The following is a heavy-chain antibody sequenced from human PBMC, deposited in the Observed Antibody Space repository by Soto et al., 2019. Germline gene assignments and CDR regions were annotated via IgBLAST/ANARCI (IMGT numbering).Heavy chain of an antibody. CDR3: ATSNGNAWYIY. CDR1: GDSVTTHY. V-gene: IGHV4-59*02. D-gene: IGHD6-13*01. CDR2: MHYTGFS. Sequence: SETLSLTCSFSGDSVTTHYLPWIRQSPEKGLEWIGYMHYTGFSHYNPSLKSRLTISVDRSKNQFTLQLTSVTVEHTAVYYCATSNGNAWYIYWGQGTQVTVSS. J-gene: IGHJ4*02.